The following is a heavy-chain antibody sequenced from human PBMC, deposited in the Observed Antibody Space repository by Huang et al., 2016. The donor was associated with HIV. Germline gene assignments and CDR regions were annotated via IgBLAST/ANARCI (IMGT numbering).Heavy chain of an antibody. CDR3: ARHGRVAGHYYNNMDV. Sequence: LQLQESGPGLVKSSETLSLICTVSGGSISSSSYYWGWIRPPPGKGPEWIGSIYYRGNTYYNPPLKSRVTISVDTSKNQFSLKVNSVTAADTAVYYCARHGRVAGHYYNNMDVWGRGTTVTVSS. CDR1: GGSISSSSYY. V-gene: IGHV4-39*01. CDR2: IYYRGNT. J-gene: IGHJ6*02. D-gene: IGHD6-19*01.